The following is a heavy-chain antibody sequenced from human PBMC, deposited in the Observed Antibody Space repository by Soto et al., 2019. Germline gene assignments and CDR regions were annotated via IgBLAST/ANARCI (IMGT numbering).Heavy chain of an antibody. D-gene: IGHD2-21*02. CDR3: ARDLWGYCGTDCYPLDV. V-gene: IGHV4-59*01. CDR1: GGSSRGYY. CDR2: LYNSGST. J-gene: IGHJ6*02. Sequence: SETLSLTCTVSGGSSRGYYWSWILQAPGKGLEWIGYLYNSGSTVYNPSLKSRVTISVDTSKNQFSLKLNSVTAADTAVYYCARDLWGYCGTDCYPLDVWGQGTTVTVSS.